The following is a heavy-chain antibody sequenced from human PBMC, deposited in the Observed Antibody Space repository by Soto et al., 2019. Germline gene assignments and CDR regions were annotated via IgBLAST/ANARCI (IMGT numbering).Heavy chain of an antibody. CDR3: ARDSRVRGVPEDY. D-gene: IGHD3-10*01. Sequence: EVQLVESGGGLVKPGGSLRLSCAASGFTFSSYSMNWVRQAPGKGLEWVSYISSSSSYIYYADSVKGRFTISRDNAKNSLYLQMNSLRAEDTAVYYCARDSRVRGVPEDYWGQGTLVTVSS. J-gene: IGHJ4*02. V-gene: IGHV3-21*01. CDR2: ISSSSSYI. CDR1: GFTFSSYS.